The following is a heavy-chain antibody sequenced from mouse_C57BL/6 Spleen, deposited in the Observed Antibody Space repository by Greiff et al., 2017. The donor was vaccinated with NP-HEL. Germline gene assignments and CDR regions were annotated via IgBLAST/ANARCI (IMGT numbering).Heavy chain of an antibody. V-gene: IGHV1-26*01. J-gene: IGHJ2*01. CDR2: INPNNGGT. D-gene: IGHD1-1*01. CDR1: GYTFTDYY. Sequence: EVQLQQSGPELVKPGASVKISCKASGYTFTDYYMNWVKQSHGKSLEWIGDINPNNGGTSYNQKFKGKATLTVDTSSSTAYMELRSLTSEDSAVYYCARSGTVVAFDYWGQGTTLTVSS. CDR3: ARSGTVVAFDY.